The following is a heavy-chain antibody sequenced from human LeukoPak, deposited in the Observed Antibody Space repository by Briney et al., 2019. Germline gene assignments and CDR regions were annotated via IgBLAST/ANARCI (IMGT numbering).Heavy chain of an antibody. CDR1: GVTVSSNY. D-gene: IGHD3-22*01. J-gene: IGHJ4*02. Sequence: GGSLRLSCAASGVTVSSNYMSRVRHAPGEGLEWVSVIYSGVITYYADSAKGRFTISRANSKNTLYLQMNRLRAEDTAVYHCARELPLGYYYDSSRYYGAVEDYWGQGNLVTVSS. CDR2: IYSGVIT. CDR3: ARELPLGYYYDSSRYYGAVEDY. V-gene: IGHV3-66*01.